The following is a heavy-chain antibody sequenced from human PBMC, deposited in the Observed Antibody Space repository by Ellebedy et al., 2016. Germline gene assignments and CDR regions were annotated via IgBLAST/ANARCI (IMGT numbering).Heavy chain of an antibody. J-gene: IGHJ4*02. V-gene: IGHV3-21*01. CDR2: IVFSGTAT. Sequence: GESLKISXTASGFTFSSYVMSWVRQAPGKGLEWVATIVFSGTATYYSDSLKGRFIVSRDNAKNSLFLQMNSLRVEDTAVYYCARDGSEWSRDYWGQGTLVTVSS. CDR3: ARDGSEWSRDY. D-gene: IGHD3-3*01. CDR1: GFTFSSYV.